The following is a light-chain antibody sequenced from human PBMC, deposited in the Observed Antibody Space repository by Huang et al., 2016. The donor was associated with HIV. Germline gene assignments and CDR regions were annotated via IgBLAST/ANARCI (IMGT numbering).Light chain of an antibody. CDR3: QQTYDTPPLS. CDR1: KSVSNY. CDR2: AAS. Sequence: DIQMTQSPSSLSASVGDRVTITCRAGKSVSNYLNWYQHKPGMAPKLLIYAASSLQSGVPSRFSGSGSGTHFTLTISSLQPEYIATYYCQQTYDTPPLSFGGGTKVEL. V-gene: IGKV1-39*01. J-gene: IGKJ4*01.